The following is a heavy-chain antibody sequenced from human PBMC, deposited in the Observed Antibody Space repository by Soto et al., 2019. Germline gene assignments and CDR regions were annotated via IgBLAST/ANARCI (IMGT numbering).Heavy chain of an antibody. CDR3: ARGPGITMVRGVIRDYYYGMEV. CDR2: IYYSGST. Sequence: SETLSLTCTVSGGSISRYYWSWIRQPPGKGLEWIGYIYYSGSTNYNPSLKSRVTISVDTSKNQFSLKLSSVTAADTAVYYCARGPGITMVRGVIRDYYYGMEVWAQGTTVT. CDR1: GGSISRYY. D-gene: IGHD3-10*01. J-gene: IGHJ6*02. V-gene: IGHV4-59*01.